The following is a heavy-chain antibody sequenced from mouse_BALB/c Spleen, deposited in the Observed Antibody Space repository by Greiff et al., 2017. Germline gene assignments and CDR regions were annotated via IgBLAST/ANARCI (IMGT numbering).Heavy chain of an antibody. Sequence: QVQLKESGPGLVAPSQSLSITCTVSGFSLTGYGVNWVRQPPGKGLEWLGMIWGDGSTDYNSALKSRLSISKDNSKSQVFLKMNSLQTDDTARYYCASTTVVTPYAMDYWGQGTSATVSS. CDR1: GFSLTGYG. CDR2: IWGDGST. V-gene: IGHV2-6-7*01. J-gene: IGHJ4*01. D-gene: IGHD1-1*01. CDR3: ASTTVVTPYAMDY.